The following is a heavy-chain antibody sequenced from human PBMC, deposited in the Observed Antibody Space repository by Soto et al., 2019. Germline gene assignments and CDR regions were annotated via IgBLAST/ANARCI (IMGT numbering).Heavy chain of an antibody. CDR2: INPDYGGA. CDR3: ARELGGSSSYLGY. Sequence: QAQLMQSGAEVKKPGASLKVSCKASGYTFTGRYIHWVRQAPGQGLEWMGWINPDYGGATYAQKFQGRVSLKRETSNSTAYMELSSLRSDDTAVYFCARELGGSSSYLGYWGQGTPVTVSS. D-gene: IGHD6-6*01. CDR1: GYTFTGRY. V-gene: IGHV1-2*02. J-gene: IGHJ4*02.